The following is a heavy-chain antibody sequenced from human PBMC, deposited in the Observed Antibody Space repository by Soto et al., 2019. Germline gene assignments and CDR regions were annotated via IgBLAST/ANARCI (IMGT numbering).Heavy chain of an antibody. D-gene: IGHD6-19*01. CDR2: INHSGST. CDR1: GGSFSGYY. V-gene: IGHV4-34*01. Sequence: PXETLSLTCAVYGGSFSGYYWSWIRQPPGKGLEWIGEINHSGSTNYNPSLKSRVTISVDTSKNQFSLKLSSVTAADTAVYYCARGRGGWYTYYYYYYGMDGWGQGPTVTVSS. CDR3: ARGRGGWYTYYYYYYGMDG. J-gene: IGHJ6*02.